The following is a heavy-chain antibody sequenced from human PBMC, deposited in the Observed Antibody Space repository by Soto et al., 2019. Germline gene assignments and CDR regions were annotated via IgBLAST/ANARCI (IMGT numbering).Heavy chain of an antibody. CDR2: ISSRSYTI. V-gene: IGHV3-48*02. CDR1: GFTFSTYS. CDR3: ARGGSSSDNGMDV. D-gene: IGHD6-6*01. Sequence: EVKLVESGGDLVQPGGSLRLSCAASGFTFSTYSMNWVRQAPGKGLEWVSYISSRSYTIYYVDSVKGRFTISRDNAKNSLYLQMNSPRDEDTAVYYCARGGSSSDNGMDVWGQGTTVTVSS. J-gene: IGHJ6*02.